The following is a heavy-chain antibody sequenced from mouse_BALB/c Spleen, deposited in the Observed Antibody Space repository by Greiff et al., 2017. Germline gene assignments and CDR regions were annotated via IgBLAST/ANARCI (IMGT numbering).Heavy chain of an antibody. J-gene: IGHJ3*01. CDR2: INPYNDGT. CDR3: ARGNYYGSSSWFAY. D-gene: IGHD1-1*01. Sequence: VQLKESGPELVKPGASVKMSCKASGYTFTSYVMHWVKQKPGQGLEWIGYINPYNDGTKYNEKFKGKATLTSDKSSSTAYMELSSLTSEDSAVYYCARGNYYGSSSWFAYWGQGTLVTVSA. V-gene: IGHV1-14*01. CDR1: GYTFTSYV.